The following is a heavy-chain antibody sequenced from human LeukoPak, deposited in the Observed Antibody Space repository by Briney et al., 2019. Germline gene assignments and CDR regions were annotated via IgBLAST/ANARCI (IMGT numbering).Heavy chain of an antibody. V-gene: IGHV4-39*07. D-gene: IGHD1-26*01. CDR2: IYYSGST. CDR3: ARDLREYYMDV. CDR1: GGSISSSSYY. J-gene: IGHJ6*03. Sequence: SETLSLTCTVSGGSISSSSYYWGWIRQPPGKGLEWIGSIYYSGSTYYNPSLKSRVTISVDTSKNQFSLKLSSVTAADTAVYYCARDLREYYMDVWGKGTTVTVSS.